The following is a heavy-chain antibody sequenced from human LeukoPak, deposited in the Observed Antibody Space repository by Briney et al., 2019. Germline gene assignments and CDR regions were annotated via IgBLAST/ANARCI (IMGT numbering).Heavy chain of an antibody. CDR3: ARLRVAGTRAGAFDI. D-gene: IGHD6-19*01. V-gene: IGHV5-51*01. CDR2: IYPGDSDT. CDR1: GYSFTSYW. Sequence: GESLKISFKGSGYSFTSYWIGWVGQMPGKGLEWMGIIYPGDSDTRYSPSFQGQVTISADKSISTAYLQWSSLKASDTAMYYCARLRVAGTRAGAFDIWGQGTMVTVSS. J-gene: IGHJ3*02.